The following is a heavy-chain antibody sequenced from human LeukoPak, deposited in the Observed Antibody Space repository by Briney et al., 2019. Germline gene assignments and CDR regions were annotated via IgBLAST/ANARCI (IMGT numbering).Heavy chain of an antibody. CDR2: IYYSGST. D-gene: IGHD3-3*01. CDR1: GGSISSSSYY. V-gene: IGHV4-39*01. J-gene: IGHJ6*03. Sequence: PSETLSLTCTVSGGSISSSSYYWGWIRQPPGRGLEWIGSIYYSGSTYYNPSLKSRVTISVDTSKNQFSLKLSSVTAADTAVYYCARVFGRSGQRYYYYMDVWGKGTTVTVSS. CDR3: ARVFGRSGQRYYYYMDV.